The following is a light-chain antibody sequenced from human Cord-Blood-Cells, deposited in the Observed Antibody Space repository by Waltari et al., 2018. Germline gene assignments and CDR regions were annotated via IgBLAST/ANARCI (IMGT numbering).Light chain of an antibody. J-gene: IGLJ1*01. V-gene: IGLV3-27*01. Sequence: SYELTQPSSVSVSPGQTARLTCSGDVLTKKYARWFQQKPGQAPVLVIYKDSERPSGIPERFSGSSSGTTVTLTISGAQVEDEADYYCYSAADNNHYVFGTGTKVTVL. CDR1: VLTKKY. CDR3: YSAADNNHYV. CDR2: KDS.